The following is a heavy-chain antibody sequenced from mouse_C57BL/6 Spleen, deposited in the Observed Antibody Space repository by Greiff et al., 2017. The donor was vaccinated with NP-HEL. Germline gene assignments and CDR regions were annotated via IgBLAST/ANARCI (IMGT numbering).Heavy chain of an antibody. D-gene: IGHD2-5*01. V-gene: IGHV1-64*01. Sequence: QVQLQQPGAELVKPGASVKLSCKASGYTFTSYWMHWVKQRPGQGLEWIGMIHPNSGSTNYNEKFKSKATLTVDKSSSTAYMQLSSLTSEDSAVYDGARHYSNYEGYYAMDDWGQGTSVTVSS. CDR3: ARHYSNYEGYYAMDD. CDR2: IHPNSGST. CDR1: GYTFTSYW. J-gene: IGHJ4*01.